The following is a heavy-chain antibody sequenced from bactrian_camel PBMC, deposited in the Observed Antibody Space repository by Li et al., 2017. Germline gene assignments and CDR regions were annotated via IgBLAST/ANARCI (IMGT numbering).Heavy chain of an antibody. CDR3: INPRCNGDSCWFSY. D-gene: IGHD6*01. CDR2: IAYDGWVS. J-gene: IGHJ4*01. Sequence: VQLVESGGDLVQPGGSLTLSCTASGFQFADYPMSWVRQAPGKGLEWVAQIAYDGWVSRYHDSTKGRFTISRDNAKNMLYLQMNSLKSEDTGLYYCINPRCNGDSCWFSYWGQGTQVTVS. V-gene: IGHV3-1*01. CDR1: GFQFADYP.